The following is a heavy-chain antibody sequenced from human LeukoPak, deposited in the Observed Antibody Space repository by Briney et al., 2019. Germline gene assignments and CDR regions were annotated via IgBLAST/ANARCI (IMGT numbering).Heavy chain of an antibody. Sequence: GGSLRLSCAASGFTFSSYAMSWVRQAPGKGLGWVSAISGSGGSTYYADAVKGRFTISRDNSKNTLYLQMNSLRAEDTAVYYCAKDYSSGWYYFDYWGQGTLVTVSS. CDR2: ISGSGGST. J-gene: IGHJ4*02. CDR1: GFTFSSYA. V-gene: IGHV3-23*01. D-gene: IGHD6-19*01. CDR3: AKDYSSGWYYFDY.